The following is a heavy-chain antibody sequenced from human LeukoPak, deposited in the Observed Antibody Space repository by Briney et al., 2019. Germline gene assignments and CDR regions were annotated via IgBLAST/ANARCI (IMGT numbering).Heavy chain of an antibody. J-gene: IGHJ5*02. D-gene: IGHD4-23*01. CDR2: IYYSGST. V-gene: IGHV4-39*07. CDR1: GGSISGSSYY. Sequence: SETLSLTCTVSGGSISGSSYYWGWIRQPPGKGLEWIGSIYYSGSTYYNPSLKSRVTISVDTSKNQLSLKLSSVTAADTAVYYCARDDYGGENWFDPWGQGTLVTVSS. CDR3: ARDDYGGENWFDP.